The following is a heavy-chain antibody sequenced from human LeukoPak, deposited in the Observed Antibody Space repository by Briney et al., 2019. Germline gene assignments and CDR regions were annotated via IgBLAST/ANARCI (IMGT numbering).Heavy chain of an antibody. V-gene: IGHV3-30*04. CDR2: ISYDGSNK. J-gene: IGHJ4*02. Sequence: GGSLRLSCAASGFTFSSYAMHWVRQAPGKGLERVAVISYDGSNKYYADSVKGRFTISRDNSKNTLYLQMNSLRAEDTAVYYCAREGRGSGYEEYYFDYWGQGTLVTVSS. D-gene: IGHD5-12*01. CDR1: GFTFSSYA. CDR3: AREGRGSGYEEYYFDY.